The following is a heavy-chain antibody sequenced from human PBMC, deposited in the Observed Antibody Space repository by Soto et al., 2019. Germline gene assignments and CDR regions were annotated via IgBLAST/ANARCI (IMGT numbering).Heavy chain of an antibody. CDR1: GFTFSSYS. D-gene: IGHD3-22*01. J-gene: IGHJ4*02. Sequence: EVQLVESGGGLVQPGGSLRLSCAASGFTFSSYSMNWVRQAPGKGLEWVSYISSSSSTIYYADSVKGRFTISRDNAKNSLYLQMKSLRDEDTAVYYCARDVPYDSSGYYHHYWGQGTLVTVSS. V-gene: IGHV3-48*02. CDR3: ARDVPYDSSGYYHHY. CDR2: ISSSSSTI.